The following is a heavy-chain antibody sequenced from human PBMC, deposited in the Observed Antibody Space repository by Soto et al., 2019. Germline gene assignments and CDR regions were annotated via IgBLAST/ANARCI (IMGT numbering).Heavy chain of an antibody. D-gene: IGHD3-22*01. CDR3: ARGGFGYYDSSGYYHTDDY. CDR2: IIPILGIA. J-gene: IGHJ4*02. Sequence: GASVKVSCKASGGTFSSYTISWVRQAPGQGLEWMGRIIPILGIANYAQKFQGRVTITADKSTSTAYMELSSLRSEDTAVYYCARGGFGYYDSSGYYHTDDYWGQGTLVTVSS. CDR1: GGTFSSYT. V-gene: IGHV1-69*02.